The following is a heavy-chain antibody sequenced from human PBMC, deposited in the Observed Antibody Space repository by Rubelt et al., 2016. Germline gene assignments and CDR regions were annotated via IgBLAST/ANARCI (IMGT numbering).Heavy chain of an antibody. J-gene: IGHJ4*02. CDR2: IIPHSGGT. D-gene: IGHD3-3*01. V-gene: IGHV1-2*02. CDR1: GYTFTGYY. Sequence: QVQLVQSGAEVKKPGASVKVSCKASGYTFTGYYMHWVRQAPGQGLEWMGWIIPHSGGTNYAQKFQGRVTMTGDTSISTAYMGLNRLRSDDTAVYFCAGAISSAGVDHWGQGTLVTVSS. CDR3: AGAISSAGVDH.